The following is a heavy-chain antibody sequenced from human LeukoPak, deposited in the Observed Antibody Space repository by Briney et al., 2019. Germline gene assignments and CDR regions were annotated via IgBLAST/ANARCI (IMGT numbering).Heavy chain of an antibody. CDR1: EFPLTNYA. J-gene: IGHJ5*02. Sequence: GGSLKLSFVASEFPLTNYAMSGVRQAPGKGLELVSGIWGTDDKTVYGDAVKGRFTISRDNSKNTLYLQMNSLRADDTAVYYCAKTQGYYDAWGQGALVTVSS. V-gene: IGHV3-23*01. CDR3: AKTQGYYDA. CDR2: IWGTDDKT. D-gene: IGHD2-15*01.